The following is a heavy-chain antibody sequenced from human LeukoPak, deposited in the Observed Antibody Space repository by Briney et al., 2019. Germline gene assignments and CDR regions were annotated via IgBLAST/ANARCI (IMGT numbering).Heavy chain of an antibody. V-gene: IGHV4-39*01. D-gene: IGHD2-2*01. J-gene: IGHJ4*02. CDR3: ARTHCSSTSCYPTHFDY. CDR2: IYYSGST. CDR1: GGSISSSSYY. Sequence: PSETLSLTCTVSGGSISSSSYYWGWIRQAPGKGLEWIGSIYYSGSTYYNPSLKSRVTISVDTSKNQFSLKLSSVTAADTAVYYCARTHCSSTSCYPTHFDYWGQGTLVTVSS.